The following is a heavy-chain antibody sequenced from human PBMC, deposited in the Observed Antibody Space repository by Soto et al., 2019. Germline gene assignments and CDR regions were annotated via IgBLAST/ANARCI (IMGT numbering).Heavy chain of an antibody. V-gene: IGHV1-69*13. D-gene: IGHD2-2*01. Sequence: ASVKVSCQASGGTFSSYAISWVRQAPGQGLEWMGGIIPIFGTANYAQKFQGRVTITADESTSTAYMELSSLRSEDTAVYYCARDTDIVVVPAAMPTDYYYYGMDVWGQGTTVTVS. CDR3: ARDTDIVVVPAAMPTDYYYYGMDV. J-gene: IGHJ6*02. CDR1: GGTFSSYA. CDR2: IIPIFGTA.